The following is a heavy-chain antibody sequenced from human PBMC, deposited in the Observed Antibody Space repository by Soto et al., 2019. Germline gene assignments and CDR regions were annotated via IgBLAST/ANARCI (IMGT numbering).Heavy chain of an antibody. CDR2: IGTAGDT. CDR1: GFTFSSYD. Sequence: EVQLVESGGGLVQPGGSLRLSCAASGFTFSSYDMHWVRQATGKGLEWVSAIGTAGDTYYPGSVKGRFTISRENAKNSLYLQMNSLRAGDTAVYYCARGHGSGFYYYYGIDVWGQGTTVTVSS. J-gene: IGHJ6*02. D-gene: IGHD3-10*01. V-gene: IGHV3-13*04. CDR3: ARGHGSGFYYYYGIDV.